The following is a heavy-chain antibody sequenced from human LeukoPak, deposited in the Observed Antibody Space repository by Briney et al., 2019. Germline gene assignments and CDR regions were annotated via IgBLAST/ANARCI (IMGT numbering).Heavy chain of an antibody. Sequence: SETLSLTCKVSGGSISSSYWSWIRQPPGKGLEWIAYIYYRGSTNYNPSLKSRVTISVDTSKNQFSLKVTSVTAADTSVYYCAGASVEPTVFGIWGQGAMVTVSS. J-gene: IGHJ3*02. D-gene: IGHD1-1*01. CDR2: IYYRGST. CDR3: AGASVEPTVFGI. V-gene: IGHV4-59*08. CDR1: GGSISSSY.